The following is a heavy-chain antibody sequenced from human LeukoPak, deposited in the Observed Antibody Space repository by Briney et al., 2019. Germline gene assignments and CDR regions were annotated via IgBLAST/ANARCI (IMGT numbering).Heavy chain of an antibody. CDR1: GCSISSYY. D-gene: IGHD3-16*02. V-gene: IGHV4-4*07. CDR3: ARLYDYVWGSYRHNWFDP. CDR2: IYTSGST. J-gene: IGHJ5*02. Sequence: SETLSLTCTVSGCSISSYYWSWIRQPAGKGLEWIGRIYTSGSTNYNPSLNSRVTMSVDTSKNQFSLKLSSVTAADTAVYYCARLYDYVWGSYRHNWFDPWGQGTLVTVSS.